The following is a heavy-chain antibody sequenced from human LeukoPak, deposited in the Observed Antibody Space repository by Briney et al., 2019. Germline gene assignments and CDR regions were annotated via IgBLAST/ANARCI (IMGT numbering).Heavy chain of an antibody. CDR2: INPRGGST. D-gene: IGHD1-1*01. CDR1: GSTFTGYY. CDR3: ARVRVTAATGDY. J-gene: IGHJ4*02. V-gene: IGHV1-46*01. Sequence: ASVKLSCKASGSTFTGYYMHGVRQAPCQGPEWMELINPRGGSTDYLHKFQDRVSISSDTPTSTVYMRLSSLRSEYTAVYFCARVRVTAATGDYWGQGNLVTVSS.